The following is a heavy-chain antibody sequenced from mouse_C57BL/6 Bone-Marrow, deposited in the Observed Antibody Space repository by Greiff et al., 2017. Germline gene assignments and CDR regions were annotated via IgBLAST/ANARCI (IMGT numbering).Heavy chain of an antibody. CDR1: GYAFSSSW. CDR2: IYPGDGDT. J-gene: IGHJ4*01. CDR3: ANDCYYGSSPDY. D-gene: IGHD1-1*01. V-gene: IGHV1-82*01. Sequence: QVQLQQPGPELVKPGASVKISCKASGYAFSSSWMTWVKQRPGQGLEWIGRIYPGDGDTNYNGKFKGKATLTADPSSSTAYMQLSSLTSEDSAVDFGANDCYYGSSPDYWGQGTPVTVSS.